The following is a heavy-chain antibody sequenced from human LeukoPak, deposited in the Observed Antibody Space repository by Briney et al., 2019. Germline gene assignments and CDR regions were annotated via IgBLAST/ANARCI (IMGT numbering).Heavy chain of an antibody. D-gene: IGHD2-21*01. CDR1: GGTFSSYA. CDR3: ARDSSEFRSLIPH. V-gene: IGHV1-69*13. Sequence: GASVKVSCKASGGTFSSYAISWVRQAPGQGLEWMGGIIPIFGTANYAQKFQGGVTITADESTSTAYMELSSLRSEDTAVYYCARDSSEFRSLIPHWGQGTLVTVSS. J-gene: IGHJ1*01. CDR2: IIPIFGTA.